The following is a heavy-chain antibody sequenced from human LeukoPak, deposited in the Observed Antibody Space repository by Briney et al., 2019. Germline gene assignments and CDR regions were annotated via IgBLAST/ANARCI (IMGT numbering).Heavy chain of an antibody. CDR2: MNPGSGNT. V-gene: IGHV1-8*03. CDR3: AREAYNSYYFDY. D-gene: IGHD1-1*01. J-gene: IGHJ4*02. Sequence: ASVKVSCKASGYTFSSYDINWVRQATGQGLEWMGWMNPGSGNTGYAQKFQGRVTITRNTSINTAYMELSSLRSEDTAVYYCAREAYNSYYFDYWGQRTLVTVSS. CDR1: GYTFSSYD.